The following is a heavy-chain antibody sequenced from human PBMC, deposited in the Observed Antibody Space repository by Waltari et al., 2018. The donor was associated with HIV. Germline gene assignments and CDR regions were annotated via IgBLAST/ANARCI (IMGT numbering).Heavy chain of an antibody. CDR1: GGSINSGSYY. V-gene: IGHV4-61*02. CDR2: ISTSGST. D-gene: IGHD6-19*01. Sequence: QVQLQESGPGLVKPSQTLSLTCTVSGGSINSGSYYWSWIRQPAGKGLEWIGRISTSGSTNYNPSLKSRVTISVDTSKNQFSLKLSSVTAADTAVYHCVRDGIDSSGWSRSYAFDIWGQGTMVTVSS. J-gene: IGHJ3*02. CDR3: VRDGIDSSGWSRSYAFDI.